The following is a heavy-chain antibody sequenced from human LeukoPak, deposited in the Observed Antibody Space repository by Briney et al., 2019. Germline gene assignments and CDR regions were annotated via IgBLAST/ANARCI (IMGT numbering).Heavy chain of an antibody. V-gene: IGHV3-48*04. CDR1: GFTFSNYN. CDR3: ARDPGRYYDSSGYYPGY. D-gene: IGHD3-22*01. J-gene: IGHJ4*02. CDR2: ISSSGSTI. Sequence: GGCLRLSCAASGFTFSNYNMNWVRQAPGKGLEWVSYISSSGSTIYYADSVKGRFTISRDNAKNSLYLQMNSLRAEDTAVYYCARDPGRYYDSSGYYPGYWGQGTLVTVSS.